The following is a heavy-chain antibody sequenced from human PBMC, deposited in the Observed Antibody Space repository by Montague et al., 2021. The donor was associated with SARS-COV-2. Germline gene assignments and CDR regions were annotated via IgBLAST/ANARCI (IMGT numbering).Heavy chain of an antibody. CDR2: MKPDGSEK. J-gene: IGHJ5*01. D-gene: IGHD1-26*01. V-gene: IGHV3-7*04. CDR3: ARGHGIT. CDR1: GFTFSTSW. Sequence: SLSLSFSASGFTFSTSWMIWVRQAPGNGLEWVANMKPDGSEKYYVDSAKGRFTISRDNAKNSLYLQMSSLRAEDTAVYYCARGHGITWGQGTLVTVSS.